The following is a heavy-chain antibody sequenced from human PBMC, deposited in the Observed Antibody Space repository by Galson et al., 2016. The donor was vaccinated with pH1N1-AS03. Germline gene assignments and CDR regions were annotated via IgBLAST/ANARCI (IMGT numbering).Heavy chain of an antibody. CDR1: GFTFSNYV. J-gene: IGHJ4*02. Sequence: SLRLSCAASGFTFSNYVMSWVRQAPGKGLEWVSCISGSGGIANHADSVKGRRTTSRDNSKNTLYLQTNNLSAEDTAVYYCAKNHLATRGYYSVVDYWGQGTLVTVSS. CDR2: ISGSGGIA. D-gene: IGHD3-22*01. V-gene: IGHV3-23*01. CDR3: AKNHLATRGYYSVVDY.